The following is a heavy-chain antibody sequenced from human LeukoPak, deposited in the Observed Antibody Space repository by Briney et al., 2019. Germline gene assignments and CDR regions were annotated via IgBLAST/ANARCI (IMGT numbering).Heavy chain of an antibody. CDR2: INPNSGGT. CDR1: GYTFTGYY. V-gene: IGHV1-2*02. CDR3: ARVEDYDILTGYYSYNWFDP. Sequence: ASVKVSYKASGYTFTGYYMHWVRQAPGQGLEWMGWINPNSGGTNYAQKFQGRVTMTRDTSISTAYMELSRLRSDDTAVYYCARVEDYDILTGYYSYNWFDPWGQGTLVTVSS. D-gene: IGHD3-9*01. J-gene: IGHJ5*02.